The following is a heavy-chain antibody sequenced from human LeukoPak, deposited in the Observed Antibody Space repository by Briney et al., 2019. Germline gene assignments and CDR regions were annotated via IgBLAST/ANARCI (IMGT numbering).Heavy chain of an antibody. CDR1: GFTFSSYA. CDR2: INSDGSST. V-gene: IGHV3-74*01. Sequence: GGSLRLSCAASGFTFSSYAMSWVRQAPGKGLVWVSRINSDGSSTSYADSVKGRFTISRDNAKNTLYLQMNSLRAEDTAVYYCARDGYCSSTSCYYFDYWGQGTLVTVSS. J-gene: IGHJ4*02. D-gene: IGHD2-2*01. CDR3: ARDGYCSSTSCYYFDY.